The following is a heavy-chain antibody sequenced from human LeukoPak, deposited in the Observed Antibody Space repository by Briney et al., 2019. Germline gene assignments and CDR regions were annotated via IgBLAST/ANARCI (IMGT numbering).Heavy chain of an antibody. CDR3: ARGRVSSSTWHSTYYNYFYMDV. V-gene: IGHV4-59*01. CDR1: DDSITMYY. D-gene: IGHD5-12*01. J-gene: IGHJ6*03. CDR2: VDHTGIT. Sequence: SETLSLTCSVSDDSITMYYWTWIRQPPGKGLEWIGYVDHTGITNFSPSLNGRVSISRDTTKNLFSLRVRSVTAADTAFYFCARGRVSSSTWHSTYYNYFYMDVWGKGTTVTVSS.